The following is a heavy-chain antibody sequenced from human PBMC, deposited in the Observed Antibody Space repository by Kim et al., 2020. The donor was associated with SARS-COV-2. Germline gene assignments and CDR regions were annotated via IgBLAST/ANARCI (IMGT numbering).Heavy chain of an antibody. CDR1: GFLFSNCG. V-gene: IGHV3-30*18. Sequence: GGSLRLSCAASGFLFSNCGMHWVRQAPGKGLEWVAVISFDSSNKYYADSVKGRFTLSRDNSKNTVYLQMNSLRGEDTAIYYCAKDVQDLVYYYGMDVWGQGTTVTVSS. J-gene: IGHJ6*02. CDR3: AKDVQDLVYYYGMDV. D-gene: IGHD6-13*01. CDR2: ISFDSSNK.